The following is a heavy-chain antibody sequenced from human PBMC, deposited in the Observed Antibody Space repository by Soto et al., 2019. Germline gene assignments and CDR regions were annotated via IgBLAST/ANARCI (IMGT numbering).Heavy chain of an antibody. Sequence: SETLSLTCTVSGGSISSYYWSWIRQPPGKGLEWIGYIYYSGSTNYNPSLKSRVTISVDTSKNQFSLKLSSVTAADTAVYYCARVHYDFWSGYSSHTLDVWGKGTTVTVSS. CDR1: GGSISSYY. V-gene: IGHV4-59*01. J-gene: IGHJ6*04. CDR2: IYYSGST. D-gene: IGHD3-3*01. CDR3: ARVHYDFWSGYSSHTLDV.